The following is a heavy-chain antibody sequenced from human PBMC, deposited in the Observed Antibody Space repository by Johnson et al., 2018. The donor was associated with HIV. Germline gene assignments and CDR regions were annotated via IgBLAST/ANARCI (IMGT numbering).Heavy chain of an antibody. J-gene: IGHJ3*02. CDR3: AKNQHEQRVVPAARHAAFDI. D-gene: IGHD2-2*01. Sequence: QVQLVESGGGVVQPGRSVRLSCAASGFTFSTYSMHWVRQAPGKGLAWVAVISYDEINKYYVDSVKGRFTISRDNSKNTLYLQMNSLRAEDTAVYYSAKNQHEQRVVPAARHAAFDIWGQGTMVTVSS. CDR1: GFTFSTYS. V-gene: IGHV3-30*04. CDR2: ISYDEINK.